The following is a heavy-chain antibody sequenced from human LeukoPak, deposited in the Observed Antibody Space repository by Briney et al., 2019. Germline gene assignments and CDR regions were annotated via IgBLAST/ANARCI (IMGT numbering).Heavy chain of an antibody. CDR1: GFTFSSYW. V-gene: IGHV3-7*04. D-gene: IGHD3-10*01. CDR3: ARYYYGSGGSPFDY. J-gene: IGHJ4*02. CDR2: IKQDGSEK. Sequence: PGGSLRLSCAASGFTFSSYWMSWVRQAPGKGLEWVANIKQDGSEKYYVDSVKGRFTISRDNAKNSLYLQMNSLRAEDTAVYYCARYYYGSGGSPFDYWGQGTLVTVSS.